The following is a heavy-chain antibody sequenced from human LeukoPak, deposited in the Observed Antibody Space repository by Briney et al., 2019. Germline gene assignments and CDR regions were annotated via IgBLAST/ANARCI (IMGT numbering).Heavy chain of an antibody. J-gene: IGHJ4*02. D-gene: IGHD2-15*01. V-gene: IGHV3-7*01. Sequence: PGGSLRLSCAASGFSFSASWMTWVRQAPGTGLEWVANINPAGSETYYVDPVKGRFSISRDNAKNLVYLQMNSLRAEDTAVYHCARFGYVAAVDVWGQGTPVTVSS. CDR2: INPAGSET. CDR1: GFSFSASW. CDR3: ARFGYVAAVDV.